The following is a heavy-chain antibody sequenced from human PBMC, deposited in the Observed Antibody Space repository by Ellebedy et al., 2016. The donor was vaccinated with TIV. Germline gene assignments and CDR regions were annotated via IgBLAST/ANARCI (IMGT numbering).Heavy chain of an antibody. CDR1: GYTFTSYY. D-gene: IGHD6-13*01. CDR3: ARDGRGIAAAGTYQYFDY. V-gene: IGHV1-46*01. J-gene: IGHJ4*02. CDR2: INPSGGST. Sequence: ASVKVSCKASGYTFTSYYMHWVRQAPGQGLEWMGIINPSGGSTSYAQKFQGRVTMTRDTSTSTVYMELSSLRSEDTAVYYCARDGRGIAAAGTYQYFDYWGQGTLVTVSS.